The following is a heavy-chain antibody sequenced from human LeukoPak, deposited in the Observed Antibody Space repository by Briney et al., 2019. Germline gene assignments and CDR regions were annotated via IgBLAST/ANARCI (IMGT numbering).Heavy chain of an antibody. CDR2: ISAYNGNT. D-gene: IGHD3-22*01. CDR1: GYTFTSYG. V-gene: IGHV1-18*01. Sequence: ASVKVSCKASGYTFTSYGISWVRQAPGQGLEWMGWISAYNGNTNYAQKLQGRVTMTTDTSTSTAYMELRSLRSDDTAVYDCARVRYDSSGYYNRYYFDYWGQGTLVTVSS. J-gene: IGHJ4*02. CDR3: ARVRYDSSGYYNRYYFDY.